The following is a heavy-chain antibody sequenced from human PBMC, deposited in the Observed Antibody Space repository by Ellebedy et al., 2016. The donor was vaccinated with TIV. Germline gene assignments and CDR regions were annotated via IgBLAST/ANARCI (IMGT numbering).Heavy chain of an antibody. J-gene: IGHJ4*02. CDR1: GFTFSRYA. V-gene: IGHV3-23*01. D-gene: IGHD6-19*01. Sequence: GGSLRLSCAASGFTFSRYAMSWVRQAPGKGLEWVSAISGSGGSTYYADSVKGRFTITRDNSKNTLYLQMNSLRAEDTAVYYCAGGISVAGTSLGFWGQGTLVTVSS. CDR3: AGGISVAGTSLGF. CDR2: ISGSGGST.